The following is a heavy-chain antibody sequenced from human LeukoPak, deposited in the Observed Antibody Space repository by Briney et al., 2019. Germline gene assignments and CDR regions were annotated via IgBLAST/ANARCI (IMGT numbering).Heavy chain of an antibody. D-gene: IGHD3-3*01. CDR1: GGSFSGYY. J-gene: IGHJ4*02. Sequence: SETLSLTCAVYGGSFSGYYWSWIRQPPGKGLEWIGEINHSGSTNYNPSLKGRVTISVDTSKNQFSLKLSSVTAADTAVCYCARGIGDFWSGYYKTLDYWGQGTLVTVSS. CDR3: ARGIGDFWSGYYKTLDY. V-gene: IGHV4-34*01. CDR2: INHSGST.